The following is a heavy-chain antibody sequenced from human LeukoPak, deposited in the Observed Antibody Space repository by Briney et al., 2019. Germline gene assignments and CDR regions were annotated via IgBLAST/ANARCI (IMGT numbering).Heavy chain of an antibody. CDR1: GFISNSAW. J-gene: IGHJ6*02. V-gene: IGHV3-30*03. D-gene: IGHD3-9*01. Sequence: GGSLRLSCAASGFISNSAWMTWVRQAPGKGLEWVAVISYDGSNKYYADSVKGRFTISRDNSKNTLYLQMNSLRAEDTAVYYCARPWSTGYNNYYYYGMDVWGQGTTVTVSS. CDR2: ISYDGSNK. CDR3: ARPWSTGYNNYYYYGMDV.